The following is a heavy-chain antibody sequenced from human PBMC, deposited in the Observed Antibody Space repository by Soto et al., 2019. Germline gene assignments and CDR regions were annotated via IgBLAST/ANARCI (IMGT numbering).Heavy chain of an antibody. V-gene: IGHV5-51*01. CDR1: GYSFTNFW. J-gene: IGHJ4*02. CDR3: AMSEYDYIWGSFDSSRSFDC. D-gene: IGHD3-16*01. CDR2: IYPGDSDT. Sequence: PGESLKISCKAYGYSFTNFWIAWVRQMPGKGLEWMGVIYPGDSDTRYSPSFQGQVTISADKSITTAYLQWSSLKASDSAMYFCAMSEYDYIWGSFDSSRSFDCWGQGTLVTVSS.